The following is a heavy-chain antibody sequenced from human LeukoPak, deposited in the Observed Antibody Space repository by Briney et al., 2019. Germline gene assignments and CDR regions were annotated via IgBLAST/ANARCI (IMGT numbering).Heavy chain of an antibody. D-gene: IGHD6-13*01. Sequence: PGGSLRLSCAASGFTFSSYAMSWVRQTPGKGLEWVSAINSSGVNTYYADSVKGRFTISRDNAKNSLYLQMNSLRAEDTAVYYCARGGSSRFDCWGQGTLVTVSS. J-gene: IGHJ4*02. CDR1: GFTFSSYA. V-gene: IGHV3-23*01. CDR2: INSSGVNT. CDR3: ARGGSSRFDC.